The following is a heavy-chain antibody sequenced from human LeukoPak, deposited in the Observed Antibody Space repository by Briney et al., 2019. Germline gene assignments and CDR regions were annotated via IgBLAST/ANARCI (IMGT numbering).Heavy chain of an antibody. D-gene: IGHD2-15*01. CDR1: GFTFSSYW. J-gene: IGHJ4*02. CDR3: ARDTTYCSGGSCYDKGFDY. Sequence: PGGSLRLSCAASGFTFSSYWMSWVRQAPGKGLEWVANIKQDGSEKYYVDSVKGRFTISRDNAKNSLYLQMNSLRAEDTAVYYCARDTTYCSGGSCYDKGFDYWGQGTLVTVSS. V-gene: IGHV3-7*04. CDR2: IKQDGSEK.